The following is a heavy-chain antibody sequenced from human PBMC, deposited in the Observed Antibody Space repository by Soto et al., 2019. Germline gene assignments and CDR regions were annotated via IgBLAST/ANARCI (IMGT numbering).Heavy chain of an antibody. CDR2: INSDGTST. J-gene: IGHJ4*02. CDR3: ARGIRNYYGSYY. V-gene: IGHV3-74*01. D-gene: IGHD3-10*01. Sequence: GGSLRLSCAASGFTFSSYWMHWVRQGPGKGLVWVSRINSDGTSTFYADSVKGRFTISRGNAKNVLYLQINSLRDEDTAVYYFARGIRNYYGSYYWGQGTLVTVSS. CDR1: GFTFSSYW.